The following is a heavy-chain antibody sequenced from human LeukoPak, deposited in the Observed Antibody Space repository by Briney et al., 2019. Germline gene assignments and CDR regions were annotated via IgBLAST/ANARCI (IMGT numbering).Heavy chain of an antibody. V-gene: IGHV5-51*01. CDR2: IYPGGSDT. CDR3: ARAGYCSGGSCYSGEYYYYGMDV. Sequence: GESLKISCKGSGYSFTSYWIGWVRQMPGKGLEWMGIIYPGGSDTRYSPSFQGQVTISADKSISTAYLQWSSLKASDTAMYYCARAGYCSGGSCYSGEYYYYGMDVWGQGTTVTVSS. CDR1: GYSFTSYW. D-gene: IGHD2-15*01. J-gene: IGHJ6*02.